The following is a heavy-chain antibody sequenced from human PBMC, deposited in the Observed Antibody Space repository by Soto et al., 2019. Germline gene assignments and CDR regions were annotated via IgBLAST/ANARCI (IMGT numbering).Heavy chain of an antibody. CDR2: INPNSGGT. J-gene: IGHJ4*02. Sequence: ASVKVSCKASGYTFTGYYMHWVRQAPGQGLEWMGWINPNSGGTNYAQKFQGWVTMTRDTSISTAYMELSRLRSDDTAVYYCARGGVGYCSGGSCYGFSYWGQGTLVTVSS. V-gene: IGHV1-2*04. CDR3: ARGGVGYCSGGSCYGFSY. D-gene: IGHD2-15*01. CDR1: GYTFTGYY.